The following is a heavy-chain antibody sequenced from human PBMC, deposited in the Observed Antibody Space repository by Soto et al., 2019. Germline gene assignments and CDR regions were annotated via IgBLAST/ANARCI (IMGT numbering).Heavy chain of an antibody. V-gene: IGHV4-31*03. CDR1: GGSISSGGYY. CDR3: ARRAGSTGAFDI. J-gene: IGHJ3*02. Sequence: SETLSLTCTVSGGSISSGGYYWSWIRQHPGKGLEWIGYIYYSGSTYYNPSLKSRVTISVDTSKNQFSLKLSSVTAADTAMYYCARRAGSTGAFDIWGQGTMVTVSS. D-gene: IGHD6-13*01. CDR2: IYYSGST.